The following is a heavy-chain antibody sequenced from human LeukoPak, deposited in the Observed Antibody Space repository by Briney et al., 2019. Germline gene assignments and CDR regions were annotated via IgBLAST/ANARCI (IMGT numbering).Heavy chain of an antibody. J-gene: IGHJ6*03. D-gene: IGHD2-15*01. Sequence: GASVKVSCKASGYTFTGYYIHWVRQAPGQGLEWMGWINPNSDGTNYAQKFQGRVTMTRDMSTSTVYMELSSLRSEDTAVYYCARGVADSAGRYYYYMDVWGKGTTVTVSS. CDR3: ARGVADSAGRYYYYMDV. V-gene: IGHV1-2*02. CDR2: INPNSDGT. CDR1: GYTFTGYY.